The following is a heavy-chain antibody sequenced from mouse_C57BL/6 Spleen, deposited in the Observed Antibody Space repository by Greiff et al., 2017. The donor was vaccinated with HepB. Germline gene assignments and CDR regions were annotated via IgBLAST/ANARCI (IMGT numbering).Heavy chain of an antibody. J-gene: IGHJ2*01. V-gene: IGHV5-17*01. Sequence: EVKLMESGGGLVKPGGSLKLSCAASGFTFSDYGMHWVRQAPEKGLEWVAYISSGSSTIYYADTVKGRFTISRDNAKNTLFLQMTSLRSEDTAMYYCARGMVTDGGFAYWGQGTTLTVSS. D-gene: IGHD2-2*01. CDR1: GFTFSDYG. CDR3: ARGMVTDGGFAY. CDR2: ISSGSSTI.